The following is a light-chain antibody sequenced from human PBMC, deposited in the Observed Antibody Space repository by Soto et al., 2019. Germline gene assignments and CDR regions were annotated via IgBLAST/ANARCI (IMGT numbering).Light chain of an antibody. CDR1: QSVSSN. V-gene: IGKV3-15*01. CDR3: QQYTNWPPGRT. J-gene: IGKJ1*01. Sequence: EIVMTQSPATLSVSPGERATLSCRASQSVSSNLAWYQQKPGQAPRLLMSDASTRATGIPARFSGSGSGTEFTLTISSLQSEDFAVYYCQQYTNWPPGRTFGQGTKVEIK. CDR2: DAS.